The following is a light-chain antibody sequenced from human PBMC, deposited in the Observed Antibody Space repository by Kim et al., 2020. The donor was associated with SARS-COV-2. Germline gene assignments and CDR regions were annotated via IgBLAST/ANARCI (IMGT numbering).Light chain of an antibody. CDR3: QQYNNWPPVT. CDR1: QGVSSN. J-gene: IGKJ5*01. Sequence: EIVMTQSPATLSVSPGDIATLSCRASQGVSSNLAWFQQKPGQAPRLLIYGASTRATGVPARFSGTGSGTEFTLTISSLQSEDFAVYYCQQYNNWPPVTFGQGTRLEIK. V-gene: IGKV3-15*01. CDR2: GAS.